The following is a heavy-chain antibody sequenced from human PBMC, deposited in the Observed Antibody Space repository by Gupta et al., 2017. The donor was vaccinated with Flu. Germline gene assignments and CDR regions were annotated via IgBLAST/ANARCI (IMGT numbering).Heavy chain of an antibody. V-gene: IGHV4-39*01. D-gene: IGHD5-12*01. J-gene: IGHJ4*02. Sequence: QLQLQESGPGLVKPSETLSLTCTVSGGSISSSSYYWGWIRQPPGKGLEWIGSIYYSGSTYYNPSLKSRVTISVDTSKNQFSLKLSSVTAADTAVYYCARRLRDGYNGMFRWCQGTLVTVAS. CDR3: ARRLRDGYNGMFR. CDR2: IYYSGST. CDR1: GGSISSSSYY.